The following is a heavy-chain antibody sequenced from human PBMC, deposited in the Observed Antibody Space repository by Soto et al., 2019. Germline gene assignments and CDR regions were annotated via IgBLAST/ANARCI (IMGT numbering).Heavy chain of an antibody. J-gene: IGHJ3*02. V-gene: IGHV4-39*01. Sequence: GSISSSSYYWGWIRQPPGKGLEWIGSIYYSGSTYYNPSLKRRVTISVDTSKNQFSLKLSSVTAADTAVYYCARSGGVRSDAFDIWGQGTMVTVSS. CDR1: GSISSSSYY. CDR3: ARSGGVRSDAFDI. D-gene: IGHD3-16*01. CDR2: IYYSGST.